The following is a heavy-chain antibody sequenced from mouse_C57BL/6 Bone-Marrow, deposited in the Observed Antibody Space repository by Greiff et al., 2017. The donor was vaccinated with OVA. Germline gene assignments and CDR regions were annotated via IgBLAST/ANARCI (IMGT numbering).Heavy chain of an antibody. CDR2: IDPANGNT. Sequence: VHVKQSVAELVRPGASVKLSCTASGFTIKNTYMHWVKQRPEQCLEWIGRIDPANGNTKYAPKFQGKATITADTSSNTAYLQLSSLTSEDTAIYYCAPYDGYFDVWGTGTTVTVSS. CDR3: APYDGYFDV. J-gene: IGHJ1*03. D-gene: IGHD2-14*01. V-gene: IGHV14-3*01. CDR1: GFTIKNTY.